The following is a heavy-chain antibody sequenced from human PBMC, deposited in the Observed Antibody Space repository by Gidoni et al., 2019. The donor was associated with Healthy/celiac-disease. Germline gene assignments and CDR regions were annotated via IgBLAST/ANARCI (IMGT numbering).Heavy chain of an antibody. V-gene: IGHV4-39*01. D-gene: IGHD5-18*01. J-gene: IGHJ4*02. CDR2: IYYSGST. Sequence: QLQLQESGPGLEKPSETLSLTCTVSGGSISSSSYYWGWIRQPPGKGLEWIGSIYYSGSTYYNPSLKSRVTISVDTSKNQFSLKLSSVTAADTAVYYCARKTAMVNFDYWGQGTLVTVSS. CDR3: ARKTAMVNFDY. CDR1: GGSISSSSYY.